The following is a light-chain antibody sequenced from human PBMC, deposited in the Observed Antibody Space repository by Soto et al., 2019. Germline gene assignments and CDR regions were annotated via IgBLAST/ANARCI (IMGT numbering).Light chain of an antibody. CDR2: GAS. Sequence: ENVLTQSPGTLSLSPGERATLSCRASQTVSSYLTWYQQRPGQAPRLLIYGASKRATGIPDRFSGSGSGTDFTLTISRLELEDLALYYCQQYGTSPISFGQGTRLAIK. CDR1: QTVSSY. J-gene: IGKJ5*01. CDR3: QQYGTSPIS. V-gene: IGKV3-20*01.